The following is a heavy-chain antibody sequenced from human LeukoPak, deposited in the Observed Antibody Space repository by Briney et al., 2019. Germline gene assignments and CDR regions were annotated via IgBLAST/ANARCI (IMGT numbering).Heavy chain of an antibody. V-gene: IGHV4-34*01. J-gene: IGHJ5*02. CDR2: INHSGST. Sequence: SETLSLTCAVYGGSFSGYYWSWIRQPPGKGLEWIGEINHSGSTNYNPSLKRRVTISVDTSQNQFSLKLSAVTAAAPAVYYCARGYCSSTSCYGGFEPWGPGALVTVSS. CDR3: ARGYCSSTSCYGGFEP. CDR1: GGSFSGYY. D-gene: IGHD2-2*01.